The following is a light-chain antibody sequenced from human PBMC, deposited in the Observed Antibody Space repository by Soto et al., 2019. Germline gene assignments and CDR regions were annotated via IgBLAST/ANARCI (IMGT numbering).Light chain of an antibody. CDR3: ASYTSSGTRL. CDR2: EVS. J-gene: IGLJ2*01. V-gene: IGLV2-14*01. CDR1: TSDVGHYDY. Sequence: QSALTQPASVSGSPGQSITISCTGTTSDVGHYDYVSWYQQHADKAPKLMIYEVSKRPSGISNRFSGSKSGNTASLTISGLHTEDEADYYCASYTSSGTRLFGGGTKLTVL.